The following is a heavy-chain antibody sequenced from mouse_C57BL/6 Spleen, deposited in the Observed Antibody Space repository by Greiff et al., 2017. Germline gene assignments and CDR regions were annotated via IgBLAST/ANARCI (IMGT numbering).Heavy chain of an antibody. CDR3: ARYSSGYEGFDY. CDR2: IYPGSGST. J-gene: IGHJ2*01. Sequence: QVQLQKPGAELVKPGASVKMSCKASGYTFTSYWITWVKQRPGQGLEWIGDIYPGSGSTNYNEKFKSKATLTVDTSSSTAYMQLSSLTSEDSAVYYCARYSSGYEGFDYWGQGTTLTVSS. V-gene: IGHV1-55*01. CDR1: GYTFTSYW. D-gene: IGHD3-2*02.